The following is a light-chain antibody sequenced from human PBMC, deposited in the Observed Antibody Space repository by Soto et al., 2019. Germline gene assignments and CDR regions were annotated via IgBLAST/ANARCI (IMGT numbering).Light chain of an antibody. V-gene: IGKV4-1*01. CDR3: QQSYSTPPT. Sequence: DIVMTQSPDSLAVSLGERATINCKSSQSVLYSSNNKNNLVWYQQKPGQPPKLLIYWASTRESGVPDRFNGSGSGTDFTLTISSLQAEDVAVYYCQQSYSTPPTFGQGTQVEIK. J-gene: IGKJ1*01. CDR1: QSVLYSSNNKNN. CDR2: WAS.